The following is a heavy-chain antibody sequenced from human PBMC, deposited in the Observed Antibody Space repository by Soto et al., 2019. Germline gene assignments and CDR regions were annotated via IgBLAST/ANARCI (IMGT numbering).Heavy chain of an antibody. Sequence: GASVKVSCKASGYTFASYGITWVRQAPGQGLEWMGWISTYNDNRNYAQKIQGRVTMTTDTSTSTAYMELRSLRSDDTAVYYCARNPPLSSGGFSVDYWGQGTLVTVSS. J-gene: IGHJ4*02. CDR1: GYTFASYG. D-gene: IGHD2-15*01. CDR2: ISTYNDNR. V-gene: IGHV1-18*04. CDR3: ARNPPLSSGGFSVDY.